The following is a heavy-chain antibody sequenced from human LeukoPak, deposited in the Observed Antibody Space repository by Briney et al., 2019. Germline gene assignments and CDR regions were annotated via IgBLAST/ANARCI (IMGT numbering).Heavy chain of an antibody. CDR1: GFTFNTYS. D-gene: IGHD6-6*01. Sequence: PGGSLRLSCAASGFTFNTYSMNWVRQAPGKGLEWVSSISSSSSYMSHADAVKGRFTISRDNAKNSLYLQMNSLRAEDTAVYYCALKMTSSSSSQWFDPWGQGTLVTVSS. V-gene: IGHV3-21*01. J-gene: IGHJ5*02. CDR2: ISSSSSYM. CDR3: ALKMTSSSSSQWFDP.